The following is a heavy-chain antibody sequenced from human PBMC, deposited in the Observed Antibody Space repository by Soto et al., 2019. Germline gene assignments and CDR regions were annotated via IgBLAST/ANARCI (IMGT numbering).Heavy chain of an antibody. D-gene: IGHD2-2*01. CDR3: ARDPGGHYCTSTSCLYFFDH. J-gene: IGHJ4*02. V-gene: IGHV3-23*01. CDR2: ISDSGST. Sequence: EVQLLESGGALVQPGGSLRLSCAASGFTFSNHAMHWVRQAPGKGLEWVSTISDSGSTYYAASVKGRFTISRDNSKNKRYLQMTSLRAEDTAVYYCARDPGGHYCTSTSCLYFFDHWGQGTLVIVSS. CDR1: GFTFSNHA.